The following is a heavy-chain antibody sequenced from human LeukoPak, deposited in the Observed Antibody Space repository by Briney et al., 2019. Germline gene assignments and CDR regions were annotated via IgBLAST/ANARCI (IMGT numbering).Heavy chain of an antibody. J-gene: IGHJ4*02. CDR3: ASLTGIGGYDTTFDY. CDR1: GYTFTGYY. V-gene: IGHV1-2*02. D-gene: IGHD5-12*01. CDR2: INPNSGGT. Sequence: ASVKVSCKASGYTFTGYYMHWVRQAPGQGLEWMGWINPNSGGTNYAQKFQGRVTMTRDTSISTAYMELSRLRSDDTAVYYCASLTGIGGYDTTFDYWGQGTLVTVSS.